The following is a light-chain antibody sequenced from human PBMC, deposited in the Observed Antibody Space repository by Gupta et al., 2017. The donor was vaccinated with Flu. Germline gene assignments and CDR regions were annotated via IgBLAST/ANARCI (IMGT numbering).Light chain of an antibody. CDR1: QSLLHSNGYNY. CDR3: KQDIKTSWT. V-gene: IGKV2-28*01. J-gene: IGKJ1*01. CDR2: LGS. Sequence: DIVMTQSPLSLPVTPGEPASISCRSSQSLLHSNGYNYLDWYLQKPGQSPQLLIYLGSNRASGVPDRFSGSGSGTDFTLTISSVEAEDVGVYYCKQDIKTSWTFGQGTKVEIK.